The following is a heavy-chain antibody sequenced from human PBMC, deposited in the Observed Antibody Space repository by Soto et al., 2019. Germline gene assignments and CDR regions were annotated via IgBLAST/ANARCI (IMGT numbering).Heavy chain of an antibody. CDR1: GGAVQSNF. V-gene: IGHV4-59*02. Sequence: HSCSLSLSCAVCGGAVQSNFGSWIRQQPGKGLEWIGYIYYSGSTTYNPSLKSRLTISVDASKTQFSLKLDSVTAADTAVSYRAKGNARPAYGGQGTLVNVSS. CDR3: AKGNARPAY. J-gene: IGHJ4*02. CDR2: IYYSGST.